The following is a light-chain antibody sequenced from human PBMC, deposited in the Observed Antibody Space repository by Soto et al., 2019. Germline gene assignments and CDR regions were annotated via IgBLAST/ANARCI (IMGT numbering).Light chain of an antibody. CDR2: AAS. Sequence: EIVLTQSPGTLSLSPGERATLSCWASQSVSNNLVWYRQKPGQAPRLLISAASSRATGIPDRFSGSGSGTHFTLTISRLEPEDFAVYYCQQYSNAPVTFGQGTKVEIK. V-gene: IGKV3-20*01. CDR3: QQYSNAPVT. CDR1: QSVSNN. J-gene: IGKJ2*01.